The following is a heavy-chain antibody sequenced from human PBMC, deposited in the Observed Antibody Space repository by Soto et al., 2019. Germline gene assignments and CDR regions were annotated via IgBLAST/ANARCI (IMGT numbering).Heavy chain of an antibody. CDR1: GFTFSSSA. V-gene: IGHV3-23*01. CDR2: ISVPGGSA. D-gene: IGHD1-20*01. Sequence: PGGSLRLSCAASGFTFSSSAMSWVRQAPGKGLEWVSLISVPGGSANYADSVKGRFTISIDNSKNTVYLQMNSLRAEDTAVYYCGGHWYNYWGQGTLVTVSS. CDR3: GGHWYNY. J-gene: IGHJ4*02.